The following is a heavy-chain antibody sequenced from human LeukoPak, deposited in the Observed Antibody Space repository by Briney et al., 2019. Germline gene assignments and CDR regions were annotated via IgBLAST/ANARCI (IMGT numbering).Heavy chain of an antibody. D-gene: IGHD3-22*01. Sequence: KPSETLSLTCGASGGSVSSDTYYWHWIRRSPGKGLEWVGFVYYSGRTKYNPSLKSRVTMSIDTSKNQVSLRLTSVTAVDTAMYFCVREASTSYYDSSGYYRQTETFDVWGLGTMVTVSS. CDR3: VREASTSYYDSSGYYRQTETFDV. CDR1: GGSVSSDTYY. V-gene: IGHV4-61*01. CDR2: VYYSGRT. J-gene: IGHJ3*01.